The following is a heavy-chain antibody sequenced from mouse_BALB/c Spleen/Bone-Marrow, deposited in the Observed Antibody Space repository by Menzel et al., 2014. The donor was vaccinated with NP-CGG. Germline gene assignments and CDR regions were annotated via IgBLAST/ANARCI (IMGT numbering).Heavy chain of an antibody. CDR3: ARAASLDY. Sequence: VQLVESGAELVKPGTSVKLSCKASGYNFTSYWINWVKLRPGQGLEWIGDIYPGSGSTNYNEKFKGKATLTADRSSSTAYMQLSSLTSEDSAVYFCARAASLDYWGQGTSVTVSS. J-gene: IGHJ4*01. V-gene: IGHV1-55*01. CDR2: IYPGSGST. CDR1: GYNFTSYW.